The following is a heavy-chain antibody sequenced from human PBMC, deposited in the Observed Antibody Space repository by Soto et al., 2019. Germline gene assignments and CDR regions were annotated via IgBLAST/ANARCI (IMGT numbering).Heavy chain of an antibody. V-gene: IGHV3-23*01. Sequence: PGGSLRLSCEGSGFTVSSHAMTWIRQAQGKGPEWVSTITADGGTYYADSVKGRFAMSRDTSESTLYLQMNSLGAEDTAAYYCAPHVSCSGGSCQYDAFAIRGQGTMVTVSS. J-gene: IGHJ3*02. CDR2: ITADGGT. D-gene: IGHD2-15*01. CDR1: GFTVSSHA. CDR3: APHVSCSGGSCQYDAFAI.